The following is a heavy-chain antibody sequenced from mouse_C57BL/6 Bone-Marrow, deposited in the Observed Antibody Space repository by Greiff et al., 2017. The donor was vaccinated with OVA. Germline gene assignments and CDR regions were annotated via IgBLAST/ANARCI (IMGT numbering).Heavy chain of an antibody. CDR2: FNPYNGGT. V-gene: IGHV1-19*01. Sequence: EVKLMESGPVLVKPGASVKMSCKASGYTFTDYYMNWVKQSHGKSLEWIVVFNPYNGGTSSHQKFKGKATLTVDKSSCPAYMELNSLTSEDSAVYDCARTEGLDYWGQGTTRTVSS. CDR3: ARTEGLDY. J-gene: IGHJ2*01. CDR1: GYTFTDYY.